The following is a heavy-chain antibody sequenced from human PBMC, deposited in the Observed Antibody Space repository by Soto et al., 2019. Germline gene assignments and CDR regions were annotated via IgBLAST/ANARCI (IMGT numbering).Heavy chain of an antibody. Sequence: GGSLRLSCAASGFTFSSYAMSWVRQAQGKGLEWVSAISGSGGSTYYEDSVKGRFPISRDNSKNTLYLQMNILRAEDTAVYYCAKAYGGDFDWLLEGVDFQHWGQGTLVTVSS. J-gene: IGHJ1*01. CDR2: ISGSGGST. CDR3: AKAYGGDFDWLLEGVDFQH. D-gene: IGHD3-9*01. CDR1: GFTFSSYA. V-gene: IGHV3-23*01.